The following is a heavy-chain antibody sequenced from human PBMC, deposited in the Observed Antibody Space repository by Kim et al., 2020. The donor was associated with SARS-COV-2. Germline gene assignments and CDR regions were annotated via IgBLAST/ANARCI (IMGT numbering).Heavy chain of an antibody. V-gene: IGHV3-23*03. CDR1: GFTFSSYA. J-gene: IGHJ4*02. CDR2: IYSGGSST. CDR3: VRGDDILTGYYNLQSRGFYFDY. Sequence: GGSLRLSCAASGFTFSSYAMSWVRQAPGKGLEWVSVIYSGGSSTYYADSVKGRFTISRDNSKNTLYLQMNSLRAEDTAVYYCVRGDDILTGYYNLQSRGFYFDYWGQGTLVTVSS. D-gene: IGHD3-9*01.